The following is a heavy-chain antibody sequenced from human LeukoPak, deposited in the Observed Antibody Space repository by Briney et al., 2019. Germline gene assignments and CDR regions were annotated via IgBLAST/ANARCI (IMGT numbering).Heavy chain of an antibody. V-gene: IGHV3-7*01. CDR3: GRRGGYLDY. CDR2: IKEDGSEK. D-gene: IGHD3-10*01. Sequence: PGGSLRLSCAASGFTFSSYWMNWVRQAPGKGLEWVATIKEDGSEKYYVDSVKGRFTISRDNAKNSLYLQLNSMRAEDTAVYYCGRRGGYLDYWGQGTLVTVSS. J-gene: IGHJ4*02. CDR1: GFTFSSYW.